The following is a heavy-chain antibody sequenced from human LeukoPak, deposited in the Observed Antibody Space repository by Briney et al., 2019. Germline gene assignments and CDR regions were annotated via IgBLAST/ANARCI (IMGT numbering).Heavy chain of an antibody. CDR3: ARSRDSSGYYYLI. CDR2: ISSSSSTI. V-gene: IGHV3-48*01. J-gene: IGHJ4*02. Sequence: GGSLRLSCAASGFTFSSYTMNWVRQAPGKGLEWVSYISSSSSTIYYADSVKGRFTISRDNAKNSLYLQMNSLRAEDTAVYYCARSRDSSGYYYLIWGQGTLVTVSS. D-gene: IGHD3-22*01. CDR1: GFTFSSYT.